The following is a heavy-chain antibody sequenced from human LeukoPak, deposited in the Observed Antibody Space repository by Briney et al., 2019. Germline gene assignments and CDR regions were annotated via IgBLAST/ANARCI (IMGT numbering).Heavy chain of an antibody. Sequence: SETLSLTCAVSGASIASHSWWSWVRQPPGKGLEWIGEINHSGSTNYNPSLKSRVTISVDTSKNQFSLKLSSVTAADTAVYYCARGRRGLLTYYYYGMDVWGQGTTVTVSS. CDR2: INHSGST. CDR3: ARGRRGLLTYYYYGMDV. V-gene: IGHV4-4*02. J-gene: IGHJ6*02. D-gene: IGHD6-19*01. CDR1: GASIASHSW.